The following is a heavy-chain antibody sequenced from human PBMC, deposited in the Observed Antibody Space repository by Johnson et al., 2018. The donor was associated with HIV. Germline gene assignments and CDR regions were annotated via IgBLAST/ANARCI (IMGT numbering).Heavy chain of an antibody. D-gene: IGHD6-19*01. J-gene: IGHJ3*02. CDR2: ISGSGDST. CDR3: AKEQWVAVALWVYAFDM. V-gene: IGHV3-23*04. Sequence: VYLVESGGGLVQPGGSLRLSCETSGFTFNSYAMSWVRQAPGKGLEWVAAISGSGDSTYYADSVKGRFTISRDNSKNTFFLQMNSLRAEDTALYYCAKEQWVAVALWVYAFDMWGQGTMVTVSS. CDR1: GFTFNSYA.